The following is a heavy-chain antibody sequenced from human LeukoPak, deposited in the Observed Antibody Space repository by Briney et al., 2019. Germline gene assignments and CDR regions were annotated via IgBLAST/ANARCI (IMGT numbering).Heavy chain of an antibody. J-gene: IGHJ4*02. Sequence: ASVKVSCKASGYTFTGFYIHWVRQAPGQGLEWMGWIKPNSGDTDYAQKFQGRVTMTRDTSIYTASMKLSGLQSDDTAVYYCAREQEAVDGASFDYWGQGTLVTVSS. CDR1: GYTFTGFY. V-gene: IGHV1-2*02. CDR2: IKPNSGDT. CDR3: AREQEAVDGASFDY. D-gene: IGHD6-19*01.